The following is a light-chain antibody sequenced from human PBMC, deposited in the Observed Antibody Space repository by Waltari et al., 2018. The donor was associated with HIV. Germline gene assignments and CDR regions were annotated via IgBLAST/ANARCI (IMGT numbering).Light chain of an antibody. J-gene: IGLJ3*02. CDR3: ATWDDSLNGWV. V-gene: IGLV1-44*01. CDR1: SSNIATNT. Sequence: QSVLTQPPSASGSPGQRVTISCSGSSSNIATNTLNWYQPPPGTAPKLLTYTHNQRPSGVPARFSGAKSGTSASLAISGLQADDDAYYYCATWDDSLNGWVFGGGTRLTVL. CDR2: THN.